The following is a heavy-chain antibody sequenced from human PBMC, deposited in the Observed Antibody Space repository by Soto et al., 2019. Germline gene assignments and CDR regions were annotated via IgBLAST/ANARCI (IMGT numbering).Heavy chain of an antibody. J-gene: IGHJ4*02. CDR2: ISAYNDNT. D-gene: IGHD1-26*01. V-gene: IGHV1-18*01. Sequence: ASVKVSCKASGYTFSSYGISWVRQAPGQGLEWMGWISAYNDNTNYAQKLQGRVTMTTDTSTSTAYMELRSLRSDDTAVYYCARDVRGGNFDYWGQGTLVTVSS. CDR1: GYTFSSYG. CDR3: ARDVRGGNFDY.